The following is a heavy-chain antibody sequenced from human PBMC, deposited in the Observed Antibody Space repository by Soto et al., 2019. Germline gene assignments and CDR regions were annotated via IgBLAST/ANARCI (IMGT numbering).Heavy chain of an antibody. D-gene: IGHD6-13*01. V-gene: IGHV3-30*18. CDR1: GFTFSSYG. J-gene: IGHJ3*02. CDR2: ISYDGSNK. CDR3: ANIAAAGQEDAFDI. Sequence: GGSLRLSCAASGFTFSSYGMHWVRQAPGKGLEWVAVISYDGSNKYYADSVKGRFTISRDNSKNTLYLQMNSLRAEDTAVYYCANIAAAGQEDAFDIWGQGTMVTVS.